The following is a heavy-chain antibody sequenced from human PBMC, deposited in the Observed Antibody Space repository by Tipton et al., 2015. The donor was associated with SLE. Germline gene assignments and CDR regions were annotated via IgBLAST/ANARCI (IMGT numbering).Heavy chain of an antibody. CDR3: AIDRTGGDAFDI. J-gene: IGHJ3*02. CDR1: GGSISSHY. Sequence: TLSLTCTVSGGSISSHYWSWIRRPPGKGLEWIGYIYYIGRTNYNPPLKSRVTISVDTSKNQFSLKLSSVTAADTAVYYCAIDRTGGDAFDIWGQGTMVTVSS. D-gene: IGHD3-10*01. CDR2: IYYIGRT. V-gene: IGHV4-59*11.